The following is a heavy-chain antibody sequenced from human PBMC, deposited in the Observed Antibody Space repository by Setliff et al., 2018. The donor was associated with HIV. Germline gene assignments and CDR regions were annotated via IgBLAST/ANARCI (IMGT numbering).Heavy chain of an antibody. D-gene: IGHD6-19*01. Sequence: PGGSLRLSCAASGFTFDDYGMSWVRQAPGRGLEWVAFIWYDGSNKEYGDSVKGRFTISRDNSKNMVYLEMNNLRGEDSAVYYCARDPAMSGWALADWGQGTQVTVSS. V-gene: IGHV3-33*08. CDR3: ARDPAMSGWALAD. J-gene: IGHJ4*02. CDR2: IWYDGSNK. CDR1: GFTFDDYG.